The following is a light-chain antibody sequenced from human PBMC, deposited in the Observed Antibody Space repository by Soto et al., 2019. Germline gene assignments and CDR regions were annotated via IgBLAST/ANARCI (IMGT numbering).Light chain of an antibody. CDR3: QQYGSSPFT. CDR1: QSVSSSY. Sequence: EIVLTQSPGTLSLSPGERATLSCRASQSVSSSYLAWYQQKPGQAPRLLIYGASSRATGIPDRFSGSGSGTDSTLPISRLEPEDFAVYYCQQYGSSPFTFGPGTKVDIK. V-gene: IGKV3-20*01. CDR2: GAS. J-gene: IGKJ3*01.